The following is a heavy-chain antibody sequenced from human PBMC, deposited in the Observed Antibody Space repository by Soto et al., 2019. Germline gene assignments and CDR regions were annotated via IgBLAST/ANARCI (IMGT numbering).Heavy chain of an antibody. D-gene: IGHD6-13*01. CDR3: ARVVAADGIGAFDI. CDR2: IKSDGSST. J-gene: IGHJ3*02. V-gene: IGHV3-74*01. CDR1: GFTFSSYW. Sequence: GGSLRLSCAASGFTFSSYWMHWVRQAPGKGLVWVSRIKSDGSSTSYADSVKGRFTISRDNAKNTLYLQLNSLRAEDTAVYYCARVVAADGIGAFDIWGQGTMVTVSS.